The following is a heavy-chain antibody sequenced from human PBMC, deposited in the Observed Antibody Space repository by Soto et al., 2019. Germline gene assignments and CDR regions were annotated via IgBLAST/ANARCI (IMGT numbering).Heavy chain of an antibody. CDR1: GGSFSGYY. CDR3: AGGSGLVAARPREESRGYYYYYMDV. J-gene: IGHJ6*03. D-gene: IGHD6-6*01. V-gene: IGHV4-34*01. CDR2: INHSGST. Sequence: SETLSLTCAVYGGSFSGYYWSWIRQPPGKGLEWIGEINHSGSTNYNPSLKSRVTISVDTSKNQFSLKLSSVTAADTAVYYCAGGSGLVAARPREESRGYYYYYMDVWGKGTTVTVSS.